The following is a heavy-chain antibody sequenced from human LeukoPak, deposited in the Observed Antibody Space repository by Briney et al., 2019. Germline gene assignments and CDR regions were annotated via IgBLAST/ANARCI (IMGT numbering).Heavy chain of an antibody. CDR1: GYTLTELS. Sequence: ASVKVSCKVSGYTLTELSMHWVRQAPGKGLEWMGGFDPEDGETFYAQKFQGRVTMTEDTSTDTAYMELSRLRSDDTAVYYCARGRRITMVRGVIPPNYWGQGTLVTVSS. CDR2: FDPEDGET. CDR3: ARGRRITMVRGVIPPNY. V-gene: IGHV1-24*01. J-gene: IGHJ4*02. D-gene: IGHD3-10*01.